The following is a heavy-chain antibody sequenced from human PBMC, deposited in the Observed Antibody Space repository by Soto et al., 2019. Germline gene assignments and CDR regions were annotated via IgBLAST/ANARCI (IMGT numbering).Heavy chain of an antibody. J-gene: IGHJ3*02. Sequence: GGSLRLSCAASGFTFSSYSMNWVRQAPGKGLEWVSSISSSSSYIYYADSVKGRFTISRDNAKNSLYLQMDSLRAEDTAVYYCARDAPLAFDIWGQGTMVTVSS. V-gene: IGHV3-21*01. CDR3: ARDAPLAFDI. CDR1: GFTFSSYS. CDR2: ISSSSSYI.